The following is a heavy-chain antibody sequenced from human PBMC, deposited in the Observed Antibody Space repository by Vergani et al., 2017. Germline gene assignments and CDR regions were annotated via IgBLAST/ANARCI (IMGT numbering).Heavy chain of an antibody. CDR1: RRSLTTGGLG. J-gene: IGHJ3*02. Sequence: QITLKESGPTLVKPTQTLSLTCTLPRRSLTTGGLGVGWIRQPPGKALEWLALIYWNDDKRFSPSLKNRLTITKDTSKNQVVLTMTNMGPVDTATYYCARSNVLTGPDAFDIWGPGTLVTVSS. V-gene: IGHV2-5*01. CDR3: ARSNVLTGPDAFDI. CDR2: IYWNDDK. D-gene: IGHD3-9*01.